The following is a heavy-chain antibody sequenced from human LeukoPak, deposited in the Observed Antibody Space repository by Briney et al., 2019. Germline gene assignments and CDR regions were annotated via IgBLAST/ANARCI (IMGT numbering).Heavy chain of an antibody. CDR3: AKDLQGGSYYYDSSIY. Sequence: GESLRLSCAASGFTFSSYAMSWVRQAPGKGLEWVSAISGSGGSTYYADSVKGRFTISRDNSKNTLYLQMNSLRAEDTAVYYCAKDLQGGSYYYDSSIYWGQGTLVTVSS. V-gene: IGHV3-23*01. CDR1: GFTFSSYA. J-gene: IGHJ4*02. D-gene: IGHD3-22*01. CDR2: ISGSGGST.